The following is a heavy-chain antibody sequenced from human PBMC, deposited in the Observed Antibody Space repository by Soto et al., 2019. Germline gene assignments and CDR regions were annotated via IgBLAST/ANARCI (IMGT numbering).Heavy chain of an antibody. CDR1: GYTFTSYA. CDR2: VSAYTGNT. Sequence: QVQLVQSGAEVKKPGASVKVSCKASGYTFTSYAISWVRQARGQGLEWMGWVSAYTGNTNYAQKFQGRVTMTTDTSTRTAYMELRSLRSDDTAVYYCARDNYDFWSGYSSIDYWGQGTLVTVSS. J-gene: IGHJ4*02. D-gene: IGHD3-3*01. V-gene: IGHV1-18*01. CDR3: ARDNYDFWSGYSSIDY.